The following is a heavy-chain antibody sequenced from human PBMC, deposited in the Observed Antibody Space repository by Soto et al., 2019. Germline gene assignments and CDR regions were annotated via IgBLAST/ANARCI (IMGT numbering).Heavy chain of an antibody. CDR1: GFTFSNYA. V-gene: IGHV3-64D*08. J-gene: IGHJ4*02. CDR3: VKERISGWYDFDY. Sequence: EVQLVDSGGGLVQPGGSLRLSCSASGFTFSNYAMHWVRQAPGKGLEYVSGISSNGGSTYYADSVKGRLTISRDNSKNTLYLQMSSLRADDTAVYYCVKERISGWYDFDYWGQGTLVTVSS. D-gene: IGHD6-19*01. CDR2: ISSNGGST.